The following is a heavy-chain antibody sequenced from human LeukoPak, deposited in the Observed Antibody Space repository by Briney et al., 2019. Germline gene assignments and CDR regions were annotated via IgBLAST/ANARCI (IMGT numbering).Heavy chain of an antibody. CDR1: GGSFSGYY. D-gene: IGHD3-10*01. V-gene: IGHV4-34*01. J-gene: IGHJ3*02. Sequence: SETLSLTCAVYGGSFSGYYWSWIRQPPGKGLEWIGEINHSGSTNYNPSLKSRVTITVDTSKNQFSLKLSSVPAADTAVYYCARGPVLYGSGSYYAVDAFDIWGQGTMVTVSS. CDR2: INHSGST. CDR3: ARGPVLYGSGSYYAVDAFDI.